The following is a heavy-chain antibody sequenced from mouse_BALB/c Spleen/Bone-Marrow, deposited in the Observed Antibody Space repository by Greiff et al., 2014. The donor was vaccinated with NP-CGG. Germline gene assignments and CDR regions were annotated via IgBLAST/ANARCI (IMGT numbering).Heavy chain of an antibody. CDR1: GFDFRRYW. Sequence: VQLQQSGGGLVQPGGSLKLSCAASGFDFRRYWMSWVRQAPGKGLEWIGEINPDSSTINYAPSLKDKFIISRDNAKNTLYLQMSKVRSEDTALYYCARLGYYGYFDYWGQGTTLTVSS. CDR3: ARLGYYGYFDY. J-gene: IGHJ2*01. V-gene: IGHV4-1*02. CDR2: INPDSSTI. D-gene: IGHD2-3*01.